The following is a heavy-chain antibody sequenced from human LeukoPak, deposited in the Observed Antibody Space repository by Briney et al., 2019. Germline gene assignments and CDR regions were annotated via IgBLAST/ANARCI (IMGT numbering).Heavy chain of an antibody. CDR3: ARGRDGSQSPIDD. D-gene: IGHD5-24*01. CDR1: GFTFSDYY. J-gene: IGHJ4*02. V-gene: IGHV3-69-1*01. Sequence: GGSLRLSCAASGFTFSDYYMSWIRQAPGKGLEWVSYISSSSTIYYADSVRGRFTISRDNAKNSLYLQMNSLRAEDTAVYYCARGRDGSQSPIDDWGQGTLVTVSS. CDR2: ISSSSTI.